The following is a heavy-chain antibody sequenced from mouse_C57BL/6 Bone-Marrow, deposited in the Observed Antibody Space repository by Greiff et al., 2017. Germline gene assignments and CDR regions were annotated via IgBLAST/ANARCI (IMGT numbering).Heavy chain of an antibody. Sequence: VQLQQSGAELARPGASVKLSCKASGYTFTSYGISWVKQRTGQGLEWIGEIYHRSGNTYYNEKFKGKGTLTADKSSSTADMELRSLTSEDSGVYFCARVRNYDYDDWGQGTTLTVSS. V-gene: IGHV1-81*01. CDR1: GYTFTSYG. J-gene: IGHJ2*01. CDR2: IYHRSGNT. D-gene: IGHD2-4*01. CDR3: ARVRNYDYDD.